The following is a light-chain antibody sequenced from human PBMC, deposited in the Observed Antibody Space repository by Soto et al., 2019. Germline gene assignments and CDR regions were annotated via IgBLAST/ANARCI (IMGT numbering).Light chain of an antibody. CDR2: EGS. CDR1: SSDVWSYNL. Sequence: QSALTQPASVSGSPGQSITISCTGTSSDVWSYNLVSWYQQHPGKAPKLMIYEGSRRPSGVSNRFAASKSGNTASLTISGLQAEDEADYYCCSYAGSSTYVFGGGTKLTVL. J-gene: IGLJ2*01. V-gene: IGLV2-23*01. CDR3: CSYAGSSTYV.